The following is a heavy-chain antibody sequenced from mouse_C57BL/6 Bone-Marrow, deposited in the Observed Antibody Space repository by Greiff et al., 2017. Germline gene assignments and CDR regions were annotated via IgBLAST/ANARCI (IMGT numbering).Heavy chain of an antibody. Sequence: QVTLKASGPGILQPSQTLSLTCSFSGFSLSTFGMGVGWIRQPSGKGLEWLAHIWWDDDKYYNPSLKSRLTISKDTSKIQVILQIANVDTADTATYYCARSITTVVAGDAMDYWGQGTSVTVSS. J-gene: IGHJ4*01. CDR2: IWWDDDK. D-gene: IGHD1-1*01. V-gene: IGHV8-8*01. CDR3: ARSITTVVAGDAMDY. CDR1: GFSLSTFGMG.